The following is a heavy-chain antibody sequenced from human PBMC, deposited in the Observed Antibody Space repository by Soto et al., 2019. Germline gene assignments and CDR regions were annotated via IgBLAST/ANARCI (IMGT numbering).Heavy chain of an antibody. V-gene: IGHV3-66*01. Sequence: EVQLVESGGGLVQPGGSLRLSCAASGFTVSNNYMSWVRQAPGKGLEWVSLIYSGGATYYADSMKGRFTITRDNSKNPLYLQMNSLRAEYTAVYYCASDGTYNWVGGQGILVTVSS. CDR3: ASDGTYNWV. J-gene: IGHJ4*02. CDR2: IYSGGAT. CDR1: GFTVSNNY. D-gene: IGHD1-1*01.